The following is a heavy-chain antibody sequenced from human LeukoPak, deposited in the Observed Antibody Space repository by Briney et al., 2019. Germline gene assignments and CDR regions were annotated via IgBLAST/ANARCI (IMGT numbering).Heavy chain of an antibody. D-gene: IGHD1-14*01. Sequence: PSETLSLTCTVSGGSISSYYWSWIRQPPGKGLEWIGYIYDSGSTNYNPSLKSRVSISVVPSKNQFSLRLTSVTAADTAVYYCVRTNPWDLTYYFDYWGQGTLVTVSS. CDR2: IYDSGST. J-gene: IGHJ4*02. CDR3: VRTNPWDLTYYFDY. V-gene: IGHV4-59*01. CDR1: GGSISSYY.